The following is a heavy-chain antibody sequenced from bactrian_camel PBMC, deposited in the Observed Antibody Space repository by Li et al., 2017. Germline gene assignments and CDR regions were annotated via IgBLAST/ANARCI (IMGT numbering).Heavy chain of an antibody. D-gene: IGHD4*01. CDR2: INSGSGST. J-gene: IGHJ4*01. Sequence: VQLVESGGGLVQPGGSLRLSCVPSGLTFSRYDMHWVRQRPGKGLEWVSSINSGSGSTYYADSVKGRFTISRDNAKNTLYLQMNGLKTEDAAVYYCAAGGRSDYESNYWGRGTQVTVS. V-gene: IGHV3S40*01. CDR1: GLTFSRYD. CDR3: AAGGRSDYESNY.